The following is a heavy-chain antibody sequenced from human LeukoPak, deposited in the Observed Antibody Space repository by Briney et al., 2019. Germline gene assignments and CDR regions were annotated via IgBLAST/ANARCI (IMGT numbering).Heavy chain of an antibody. D-gene: IGHD4-23*01. V-gene: IGHV4-34*01. CDR2: INHSGRA. CDR1: GGSFTVYY. CDR3: AREPPRIGGNSFDY. Sequence: SETLSLTCADYGGSFTVYYWSWIRHPPGKGLEWVGEINHSGRANYNSSLKRRVTISVDTSKNQFSLTLSSVTAADTAVYYCAREPPRIGGNSFDYWGQGILVTVSS. J-gene: IGHJ4*02.